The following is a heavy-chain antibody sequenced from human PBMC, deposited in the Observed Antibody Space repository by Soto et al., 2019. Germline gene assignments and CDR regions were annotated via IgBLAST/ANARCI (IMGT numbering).Heavy chain of an antibody. J-gene: IGHJ4*02. D-gene: IGHD6-13*01. CDR3: ARVRVAADYFDY. Sequence: QVQLQESGPGLVKPSETLSLTCTVSGGSVSSGSYYWSWIRQPPGKGLEWIGYIYYSGSTNYIPSLKSRVTISVDTSKNQFSLKLSSVTAADTAVYYCARVRVAADYFDYWGQGTLVTVSS. CDR1: GGSVSSGSYY. CDR2: IYYSGST. V-gene: IGHV4-61*01.